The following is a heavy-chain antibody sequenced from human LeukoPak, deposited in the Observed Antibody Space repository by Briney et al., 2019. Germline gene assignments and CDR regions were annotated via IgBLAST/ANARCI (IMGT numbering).Heavy chain of an antibody. Sequence: SETLSLTCTVSGYSISSGYYWGWIRQPPGKGLEWIGSIYHSGSTYYNPSLKSRVTISVDTSKNQFSLKLSSVTAADTAVYYCARQGPFRGGIFDYWGQGTLVTVSS. CDR3: ARQGPFRGGIFDY. J-gene: IGHJ4*02. CDR2: IYHSGST. D-gene: IGHD2-15*01. V-gene: IGHV4-38-2*02. CDR1: GYSISSGYY.